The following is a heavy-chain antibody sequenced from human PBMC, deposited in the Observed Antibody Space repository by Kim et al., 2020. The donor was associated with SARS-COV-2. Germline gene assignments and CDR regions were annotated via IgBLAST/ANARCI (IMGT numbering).Heavy chain of an antibody. J-gene: IGHJ6*02. CDR3: AKDRGTGYYYYGMDV. D-gene: IGHD1-1*01. Sequence: GGSLRLSCAASGFTFSSYGMHLVRQAPGKGLEWVAVISYDGSNKYYADSVKGRFTISRDNSKNTLYLQMNSLRAEDTAVYYCAKDRGTGYYYYGMDVWGQGTTVTVSS. CDR2: ISYDGSNK. V-gene: IGHV3-30*18. CDR1: GFTFSSYG.